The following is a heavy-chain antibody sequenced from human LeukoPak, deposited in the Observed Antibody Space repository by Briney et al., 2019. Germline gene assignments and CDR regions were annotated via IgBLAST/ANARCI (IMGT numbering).Heavy chain of an antibody. CDR1: GYSFTSFW. CDR2: VYPGDSDT. D-gene: IGHD6-13*01. J-gene: IGHJ4*02. V-gene: IGHV5-51*01. CDR3: ARHLSIAAAGDHFDC. Sequence: GESLKISCKASGYSFTSFWIVWVRQLPGRGLEWMGSVYPGDSDTRYSPSFQGHVTISADKSISTAYLQWSSLKASDTAMYYCARHLSIAAAGDHFDCWGQGTLVTVSS.